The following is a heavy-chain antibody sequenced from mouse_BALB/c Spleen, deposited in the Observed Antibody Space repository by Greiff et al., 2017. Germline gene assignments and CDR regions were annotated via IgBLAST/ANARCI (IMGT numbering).Heavy chain of an antibody. CDR1: GFNIKDYY. V-gene: IGHV14-1*02. J-gene: IGHJ4*01. Sequence: VQLQQSGAELVRPGALVKLSCKASGFNIKDYYMHWVKQRPEQGLEWIGWIDPENGNTIYDPKFQGKASITADTSSNTAYLQLSSLTSEDTAVYYCARIYDVDYWGQGTSVTVSS. CDR3: ARIYDVDY. CDR2: IDPENGNT.